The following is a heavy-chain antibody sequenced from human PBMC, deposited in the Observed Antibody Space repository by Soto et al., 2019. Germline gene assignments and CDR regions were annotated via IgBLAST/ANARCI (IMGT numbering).Heavy chain of an antibody. J-gene: IGHJ6*02. V-gene: IGHV3-33*03. CDR3: ASVNTVRSWDYDGMDI. CDR1: GFTFSAFG. D-gene: IGHD3-10*01. Sequence: HLVESGGGVVQPGASVRLSCEASGFTFSAFGMHWVRQAPGKGLEWAAGIRHDGSNDYYSDFAKGRLTISRDNSRDTLYLQINSLRADDSAVYYCASVNTVRSWDYDGMDIWGQGTTVTVSS. CDR2: IRHDGSND.